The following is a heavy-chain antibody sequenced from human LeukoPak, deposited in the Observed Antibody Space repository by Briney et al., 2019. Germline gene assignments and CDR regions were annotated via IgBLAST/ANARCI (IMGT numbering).Heavy chain of an antibody. CDR2: ISDSVGGT. CDR1: RFSLRSYA. Sequence: GGSLRLSCAVSRFSLRSYAMTSVRQAPGKGGEWVSTISDSVGGTFSADSVKGRFTISRDISENTLYLRMSSLGAEDTAVYYCAKDLDYGSGSSDCGGQGALVTVSS. J-gene: IGHJ4*02. D-gene: IGHD3-10*01. V-gene: IGHV3-23*01. CDR3: AKDLDYGSGSSDC.